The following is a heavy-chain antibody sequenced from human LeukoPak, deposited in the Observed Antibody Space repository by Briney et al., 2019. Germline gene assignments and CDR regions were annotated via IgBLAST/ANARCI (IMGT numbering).Heavy chain of an antibody. CDR3: ARLNVLNNSVLHHFDR. J-gene: IGHJ4*02. V-gene: IGHV4-4*07. Sequence: PSETLSLTCTVSGDSISSYYWSWIRQPAGEGLEWIGRIYTSGTTNYNPSPQSRLTMSVDTSKNHFTLKLNSVTAADTAVYYCARLNVLNNSVLHHFDRWGQGTLVTVSS. CDR2: IYTSGTT. D-gene: IGHD1/OR15-1a*01. CDR1: GDSISSYY.